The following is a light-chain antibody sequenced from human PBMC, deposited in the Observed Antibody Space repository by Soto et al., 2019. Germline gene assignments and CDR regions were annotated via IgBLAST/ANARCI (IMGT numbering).Light chain of an antibody. CDR2: GAS. CDR1: QSVNSN. Sequence: IVMTQSSATLSVYPGERATLSCRASQSVNSNLVWYQQKPGQAPRLLIYGASTRATGIPGRFSGSGYGTEFTLTISSLQSEDFAVYYCQQYNNWLWTFGQGTKVEIK. J-gene: IGKJ1*01. CDR3: QQYNNWLWT. V-gene: IGKV3-15*01.